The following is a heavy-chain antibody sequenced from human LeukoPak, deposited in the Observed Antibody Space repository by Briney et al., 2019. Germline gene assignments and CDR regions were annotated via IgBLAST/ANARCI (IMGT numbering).Heavy chain of an antibody. CDR1: GYTFTGYY. J-gene: IGHJ4*02. CDR3: ARGGEREIRFLDWLLYGYYFDY. V-gene: IGHV1-2*02. CDR2: INPNSGGT. D-gene: IGHD3-3*01. Sequence: ASVTVSCKASGYTFTGYYMHWVRQAPGQGLEWMGWINPNSGGTNYAQKFQGRVTMTRDTSISTAYMELSRLRSDDTAVYYCARGGEREIRFLDWLLYGYYFDYWGQGTLVTVSS.